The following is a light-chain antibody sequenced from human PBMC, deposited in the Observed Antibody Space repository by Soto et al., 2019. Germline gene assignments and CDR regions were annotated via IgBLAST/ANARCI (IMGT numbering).Light chain of an antibody. CDR3: QQSFTTPFT. Sequence: DIQMTQSPSSLSTSVGDKVTITCRASQSISKYLNWYQQKPGKAPKLLISVASSLQSEVPSRFSGDGSETDFTLSISSLQPEDSATYYCQQSFTTPFTFGPGTKVEIK. CDR2: VAS. V-gene: IGKV1-39*01. J-gene: IGKJ3*01. CDR1: QSISKY.